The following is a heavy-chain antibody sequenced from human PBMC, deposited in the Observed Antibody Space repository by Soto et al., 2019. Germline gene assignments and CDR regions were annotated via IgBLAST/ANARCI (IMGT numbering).Heavy chain of an antibody. J-gene: IGHJ6*02. Sequence: GGSLRLSCVASGLTVSHNYMAWVRQAPEMGLEWVSILYTEGTTYYADSVKGRFIISRDSSKNTLFLQMDSLRAEDTAVYYCVRPRPSGENYGMDVWGQGTTVTVSS. CDR2: LYTEGTT. V-gene: IGHV3-53*01. CDR1: GLTVSHNY. D-gene: IGHD3-16*01. CDR3: VRPRPSGENYGMDV.